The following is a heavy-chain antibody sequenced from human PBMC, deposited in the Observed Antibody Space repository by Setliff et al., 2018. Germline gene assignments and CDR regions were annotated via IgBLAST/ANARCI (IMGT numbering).Heavy chain of an antibody. J-gene: IGHJ3*02. CDR3: ARVPRFTDTRNAFDI. V-gene: IGHV4-31*03. Sequence: SETLSLTCTVSGGSISSGGYYWSWIRQHPGKGLEWIGYIYYSGSTYYNPSLKGRVTISVDTSKNQFSLKLSSVTAADTAVYYCARVPRFTDTRNAFDIWGQGTMVTVSS. D-gene: IGHD5-18*01. CDR1: GGSISSGGYY. CDR2: IYYSGST.